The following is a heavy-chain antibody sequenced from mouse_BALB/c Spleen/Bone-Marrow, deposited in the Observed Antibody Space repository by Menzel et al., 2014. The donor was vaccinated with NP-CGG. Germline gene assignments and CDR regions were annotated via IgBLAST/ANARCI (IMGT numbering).Heavy chain of an antibody. Sequence: VQLQQSGAELVKPGVSVKLSCKTSGYTFTNYWIQWVKQRPGQGLGWIGEIFPGIGTTYYDEKFKGKATLTIDTSSSTAYMQLSSLPSEDSAVYFCARGGNYGYWGQGTTLTVSS. V-gene: IGHV1S132*01. CDR1: GYTFTNYW. CDR3: ARGGNYGY. J-gene: IGHJ2*01. CDR2: IFPGIGTT. D-gene: IGHD2-1*01.